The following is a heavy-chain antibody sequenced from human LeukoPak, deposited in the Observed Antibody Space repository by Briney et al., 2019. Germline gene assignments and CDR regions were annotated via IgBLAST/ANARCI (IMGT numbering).Heavy chain of an antibody. J-gene: IGHJ6*02. CDR2: ISAYNGNT. V-gene: IGHV1-18*01. CDR3: ARDTRIYDSTGYNWNYYYGMDV. D-gene: IGHD3-22*01. CDR1: GYSFTSYG. Sequence: ASVKVSCKASGYSFTSYGISWVRQAPGQGLEWMGWISAYNGNTNHAQNFQGRVSMTIDTSTTTAYMELRSLRSDDTAVYYCARDTRIYDSTGYNWNYYYGMDVWGQGTTVTVSS.